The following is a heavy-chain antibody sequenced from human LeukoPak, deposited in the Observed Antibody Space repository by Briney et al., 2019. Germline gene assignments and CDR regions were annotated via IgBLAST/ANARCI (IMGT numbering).Heavy chain of an antibody. D-gene: IGHD3-10*01. CDR3: AGTPLWFGDQYYYYYGMDV. CDR1: GFTFDDYA. CDR2: ISWNSGSI. J-gene: IGHJ6*02. Sequence: GRSLRLSCAASGFTFDDYAMHWVRQAPGKGLEWVSGISWNSGSIGYADSVKGRFTISRDNAKNSLYLQMNSLRAEDTAVYYCAGTPLWFGDQYYYYYGMDVWGQGTTVTVSS. V-gene: IGHV3-9*01.